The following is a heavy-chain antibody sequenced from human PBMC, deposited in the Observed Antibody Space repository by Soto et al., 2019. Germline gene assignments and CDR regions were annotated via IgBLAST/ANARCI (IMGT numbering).Heavy chain of an antibody. CDR1: GFTFSSYN. D-gene: IGHD1-1*01. J-gene: IGHJ6*02. CDR3: ASTRRDVYNNYYYYYCMDV. CDR2: ISSSSNYI. Sequence: EVQLVESGGGLVKPGGSLRLSCAASGFTFSSYNMNWVRQAPGKGLEWVSSISSSSNYIYYADSVKGRFTISRDNAKNSLYLQMNSLRAEDTAVYYCASTRRDVYNNYYYYYCMDVWGQGTTVTVSS. V-gene: IGHV3-21*06.